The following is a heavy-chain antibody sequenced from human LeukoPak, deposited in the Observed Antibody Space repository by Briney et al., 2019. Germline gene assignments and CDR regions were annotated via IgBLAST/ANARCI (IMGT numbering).Heavy chain of an antibody. Sequence: SETLSLTCTVSGASISTYYWSWIRQPPGKGLEWIGFIYYSGSTNYNPSLKSRVTISVDTSKNQFSLKLSSVTAADTAVYYCGRGVGPASWFDPLGPGTLVPVFS. CDR1: GASISTYY. V-gene: IGHV4-59*08. CDR2: IYYSGST. J-gene: IGHJ5*02. D-gene: IGHD6-25*01. CDR3: GRGVGPASWFDP.